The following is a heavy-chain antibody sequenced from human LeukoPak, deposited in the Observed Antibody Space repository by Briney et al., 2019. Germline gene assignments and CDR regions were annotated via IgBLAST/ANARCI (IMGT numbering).Heavy chain of an antibody. D-gene: IGHD3-9*01. Sequence: GGSLRLSCAASGFTFSSYWMSWVRQAPGKGLEWVANIKQDGSKKYYVDSVKGRFTISRDNAKNSLYLQMNSLRAEDTAVYYCARGSTPDGIRYFDWFPSPYGMDVWGQGTTVTVSS. CDR3: ARGSTPDGIRYFDWFPSPYGMDV. CDR2: IKQDGSKK. V-gene: IGHV3-7*05. J-gene: IGHJ6*02. CDR1: GFTFSSYW.